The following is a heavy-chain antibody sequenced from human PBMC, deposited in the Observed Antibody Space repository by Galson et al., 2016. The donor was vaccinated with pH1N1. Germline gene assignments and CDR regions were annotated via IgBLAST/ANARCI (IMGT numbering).Heavy chain of an antibody. Sequence: SVKVSCKASGGTLSSNGISWVRQAPGQGLEWVGGINPIFGTPNYAQKFQGRVTISADKSTSTAYLELSSLIFDDTAVYYCARPGAGREVLRHYYDYMDVWGKGTTVTVS. D-gene: IGHD3-10*01. CDR1: GGTLSSNG. V-gene: IGHV1-69*06. CDR3: ARPGAGREVLRHYYDYMDV. CDR2: INPIFGTP. J-gene: IGHJ6*03.